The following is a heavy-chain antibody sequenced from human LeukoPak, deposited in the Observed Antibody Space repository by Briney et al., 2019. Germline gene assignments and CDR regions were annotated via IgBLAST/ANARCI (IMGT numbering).Heavy chain of an antibody. CDR1: GGSFSGYY. CDR2: INHSGST. J-gene: IGHJ6*03. Sequence: SETLSLTCAVYGGSFSGYYWSWIRQPPGKGLEWIGEINHSGSTNYNPSLKSRVTISVDTSKNQFSLKLSSVTAADTAVYYCARDHGDVLLWFGERPYYYYYYMDVWGKGTTVTVSS. D-gene: IGHD3-10*01. V-gene: IGHV4-34*01. CDR3: ARDHGDVLLWFGERPYYYYYYMDV.